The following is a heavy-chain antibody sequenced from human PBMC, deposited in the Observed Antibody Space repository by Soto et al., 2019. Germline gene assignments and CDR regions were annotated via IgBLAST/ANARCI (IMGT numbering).Heavy chain of an antibody. Sequence: SVTLSLTCTISSASISSTTHHWGWIRQPPGKGLEWIGSIYHSGTTYYNPPLKSRVTISVDTSKNQFSLRLSSVTAADTAVYYCARHKDCGGGSCNDVGYYYGLDVWGQGTTVT. D-gene: IGHD2-15*01. CDR3: ARHKDCGGGSCNDVGYYYGLDV. CDR1: SASISSTTHH. V-gene: IGHV4-39*01. J-gene: IGHJ6*02. CDR2: IYHSGTT.